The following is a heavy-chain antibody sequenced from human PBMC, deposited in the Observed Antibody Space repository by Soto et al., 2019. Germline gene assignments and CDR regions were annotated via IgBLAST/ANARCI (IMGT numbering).Heavy chain of an antibody. CDR3: ARAQGYDFWSGYYPPVGYYGMDV. D-gene: IGHD3-3*01. V-gene: IGHV1-18*01. CDR1: GYTFTSYG. CDR2: ISAYNGNT. J-gene: IGHJ6*02. Sequence: ASVKVSCKASGYTFTSYGISWVRQAPGQGLEWMGWISAYNGNTNYAQKLQGRVTMTTDTSTSTAYMELRSLRSDDTAVYYCARAQGYDFWSGYYPPVGYYGMDVWGQGTTVTAP.